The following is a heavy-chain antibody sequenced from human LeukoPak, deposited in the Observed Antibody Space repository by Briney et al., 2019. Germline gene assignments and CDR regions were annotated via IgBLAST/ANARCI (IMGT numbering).Heavy chain of an antibody. CDR2: ISSSSYI. V-gene: IGHV3-21*01. CDR1: GFTFSSYS. J-gene: IGHJ4*02. Sequence: GGSLRLSCAASGFTFSSYSMNWVRQAPGKGLEWVSSISSSSYIYYADSVKGRFTISRDNAKNSLYLQMNSLRAEDTAVYYCARGVPWYSSGWYADYWGQGTLVTVSS. CDR3: ARGVPWYSSGWYADY. D-gene: IGHD6-19*01.